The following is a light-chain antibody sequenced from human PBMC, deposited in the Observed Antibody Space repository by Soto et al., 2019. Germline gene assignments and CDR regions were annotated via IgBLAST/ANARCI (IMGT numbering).Light chain of an antibody. CDR1: QSVSSN. J-gene: IGKJ1*01. CDR3: PQYHNWPPRT. V-gene: IGKV3-15*01. CDR2: GAS. Sequence: EIVLTQSPDTLSASPGERVTLSCMASQSVSSNLAWYQQKPGQAPRLLIYGASTRATGIPARFSGGGSETEFTLTISSLQSEDFAVYYLPQYHNWPPRTFGQGTKVEIK.